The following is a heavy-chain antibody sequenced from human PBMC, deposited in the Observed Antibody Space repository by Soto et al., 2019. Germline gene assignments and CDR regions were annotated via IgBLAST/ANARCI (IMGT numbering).Heavy chain of an antibody. CDR2: ISDTGGST. Sequence: EVQLLESGGGLVQPGGSLRLSYAASGFTFSSYAMSWVRQAPGKGLEWVSRISDTGGSTYYADSVKGRFTISRDSSKNTLYLQMNSLRADDTAIYYCAKVGELAVGGFDYWGQGTLVTVSS. CDR1: GFTFSSYA. J-gene: IGHJ4*02. CDR3: AKVGELAVGGFDY. D-gene: IGHD2-15*01. V-gene: IGHV3-23*01.